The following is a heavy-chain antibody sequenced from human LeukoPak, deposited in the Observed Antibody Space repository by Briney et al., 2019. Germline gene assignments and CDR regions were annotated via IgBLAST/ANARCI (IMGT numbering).Heavy chain of an antibody. V-gene: IGHV4-39*07. Sequence: SETLSLTCTVSGGSISSSSYYWGWIRQPPGKGLEWVGEIYLRGNTNYNPSLESRVTISVDESRTQLSLTLESVTAADTAVYYCARGTIITVTDYWGQGTLVTVSS. CDR2: IYLRGNT. D-gene: IGHD4-17*01. CDR1: GGSISSSSYY. CDR3: ARGTIITVTDY. J-gene: IGHJ4*02.